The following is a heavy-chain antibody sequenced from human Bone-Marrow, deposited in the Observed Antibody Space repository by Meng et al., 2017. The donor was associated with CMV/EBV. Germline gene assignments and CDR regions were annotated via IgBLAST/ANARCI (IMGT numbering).Heavy chain of an antibody. V-gene: IGHV3-11*01. CDR1: GFTISDYY. Sequence: GESLKISCAVSGFTISDYYMSWIRQAPGKGQEWVSYMSSSGRTIHYADSVKGRFIISRDNAKNSLYLQMSSLRVEDTAVYYCARDVTGTTRVYYFDYWGPGTLVTVSS. D-gene: IGHD1-1*01. CDR2: MSSSGRTI. J-gene: IGHJ4*02. CDR3: ARDVTGTTRVYYFDY.